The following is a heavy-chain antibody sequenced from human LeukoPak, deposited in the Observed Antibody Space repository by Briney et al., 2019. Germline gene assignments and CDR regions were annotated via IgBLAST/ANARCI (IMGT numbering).Heavy chain of an antibody. CDR3: ARGAYYYGSGKIFDY. CDR2: VYYSPVYDSGIT. D-gene: IGHD3-10*01. CDR1: GGSLSNYY. Sequence: SETLSLTCTVSGGSLSNYYWSWIRQPPGKGLEWIGYVYYSPVYDSGITTYNPSLKSRVTMSVDTSKNQFSLKLSSVTAADTAVYYCARGAYYYGSGKIFDYWGQGTLVTVSS. J-gene: IGHJ4*02. V-gene: IGHV4-59*12.